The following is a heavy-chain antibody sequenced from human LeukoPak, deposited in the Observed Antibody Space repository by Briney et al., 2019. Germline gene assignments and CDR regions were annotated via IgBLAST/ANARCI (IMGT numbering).Heavy chain of an antibody. CDR3: ARADCSRTSCYKRYADYYYGMDV. CDR2: IYYSGST. Sequence: SETLSLTCTVSGGSISSGDYYWSWIRQPPGKGLEWIGYIYYSGSTYYNPSLKSRVTISVDTSKNQFSLKLSSVTAADTAVYYCARADCSRTSCYKRYADYYYGMDVWGQGTTVTVSS. D-gene: IGHD2-2*02. CDR1: GGSISSGDYY. J-gene: IGHJ6*02. V-gene: IGHV4-30-4*01.